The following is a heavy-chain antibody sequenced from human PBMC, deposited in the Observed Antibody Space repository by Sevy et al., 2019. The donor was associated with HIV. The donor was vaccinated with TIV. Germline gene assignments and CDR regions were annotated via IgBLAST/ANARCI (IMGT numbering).Heavy chain of an antibody. CDR1: GITFRSYE. V-gene: IGHV3-48*03. CDR3: ARVDANYDKGFDP. D-gene: IGHD3-22*01. Sequence: GGYLRLYCEGSGITFRSYEMNWVRQAPGKGLECVSYISSSGSIIYYADSVKGRFTISRDNAKNSLYKQMNSLRAEDTAVYYCARVDANYDKGFDPWGQGILVTVSS. CDR2: ISSSGSII. J-gene: IGHJ5*02.